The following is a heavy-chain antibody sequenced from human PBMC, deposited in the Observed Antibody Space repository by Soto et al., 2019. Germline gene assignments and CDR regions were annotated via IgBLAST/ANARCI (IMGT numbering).Heavy chain of an antibody. CDR3: AHSHQIVGVVTSGFDY. CDR1: GFSLSTSGVG. J-gene: IGHJ4*02. V-gene: IGHV2-5*02. Sequence: EAGPTLVNPTPTLTLTCTFSGFSLSTSGVGVGLIRQPPGKALEWLALIYWDDDKRYSPSLKSRLTITKDTSKNQVVLTMTNMDPVATATYYCAHSHQIVGVVTSGFDYWGQGTLVTVYS. CDR2: IYWDDDK. D-gene: IGHD3-3*01.